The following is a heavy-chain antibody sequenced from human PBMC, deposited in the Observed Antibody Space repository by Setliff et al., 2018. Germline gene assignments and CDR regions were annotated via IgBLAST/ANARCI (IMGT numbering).Heavy chain of an antibody. CDR3: ARVSDFWSGDYYDY. J-gene: IGHJ4*02. V-gene: IGHV3-11*04. D-gene: IGHD3-3*01. CDR1: GFTFSDYY. Sequence: PGGSLRLSCAASGFTFSDYYMSWIRQAPGKGLEWVSYISSSGSTIYYAGSVKGRFTISRDNAKNSLYLQMNSLRAEDTAVYYCARVSDFWSGDYYDYWGQGTLVTVSS. CDR2: ISSSGSTI.